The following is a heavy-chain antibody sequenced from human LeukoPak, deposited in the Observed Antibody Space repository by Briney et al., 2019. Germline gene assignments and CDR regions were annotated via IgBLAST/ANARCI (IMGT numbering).Heavy chain of an antibody. Sequence: KSSETLSLTCTVSGVSISSYYWSWVRQQPGKGREWIAYIYSSESTNYNSSLTSPVTISLYPSTHQFSLKLSSVTAADTAVYYCARSGGYSSPQNYCGQGILVTVSS. CDR2: IYSSEST. D-gene: IGHD6-19*01. CDR3: ARSGGYSSPQNY. J-gene: IGHJ4*02. CDR1: GVSISSYY. V-gene: IGHV4-59*01.